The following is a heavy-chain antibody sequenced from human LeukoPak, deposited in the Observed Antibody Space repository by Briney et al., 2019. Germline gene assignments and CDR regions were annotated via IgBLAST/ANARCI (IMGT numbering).Heavy chain of an antibody. CDR3: ARVGGDIVVVPAADINYYYGMDV. CDR2: INHSGST. J-gene: IGHJ6*02. Sequence: SETLSLTCAVYGGSFSGYYWSWIRQPPGKGLDWTGEINHSGSTNYNPSLKSRVTISVDTSKNQFSLKLSSVTAADTAVYYCARVGGDIVVVPAADINYYYGMDVWGQGTTVTVSS. V-gene: IGHV4-34*01. D-gene: IGHD2-2*01. CDR1: GGSFSGYY.